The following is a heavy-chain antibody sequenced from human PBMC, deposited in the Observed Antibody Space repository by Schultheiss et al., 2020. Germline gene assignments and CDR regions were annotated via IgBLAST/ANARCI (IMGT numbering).Heavy chain of an antibody. CDR3: AKDRGSSGWLRGVFAFDI. J-gene: IGHJ3*02. Sequence: GGSLRLSCAASGFTFSSYWMSWVRQAPGKGLEWVANIKGDGDEKYYVDSVKGRFTISRDNSKNTLYLQMNSLRAEDTAVYYCAKDRGSSGWLRGVFAFDIWGQGTMVTVSS. D-gene: IGHD6-19*01. CDR2: IKGDGDEK. V-gene: IGHV3-7*01. CDR1: GFTFSSYW.